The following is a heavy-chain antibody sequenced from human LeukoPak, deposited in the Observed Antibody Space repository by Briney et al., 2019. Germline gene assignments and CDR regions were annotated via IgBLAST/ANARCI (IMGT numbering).Heavy chain of an antibody. CDR2: IRSKAYGGTT. CDR1: GFTFGDYA. D-gene: IGHD2-15*01. J-gene: IGHJ4*02. V-gene: IGHV3-49*04. Sequence: GGSLRLSCTASGFTFGDYAMTWVRQAPGKGLEWVGFIRSKAYGGTTEYAASVKGRFTISRDDSKSIAYLQMNSLRADDTAVYYCAKVVVASNRGVFDYWGQGTLVIVSS. CDR3: AKVVVASNRGVFDY.